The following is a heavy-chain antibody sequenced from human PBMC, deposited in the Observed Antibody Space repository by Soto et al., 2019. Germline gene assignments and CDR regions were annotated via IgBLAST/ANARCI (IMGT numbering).Heavy chain of an antibody. V-gene: IGHV1-69*02. Sequence: SVKVSCKASGGTFSSYTISWVRQAPGQGLEWMGRIIPILGIANYAQKFQGRVTITADKSTSTAYMELSSLRSEDTAVYYCASGAVAGLALFDYWGQGTLVTVSS. J-gene: IGHJ4*02. CDR1: GGTFSSYT. D-gene: IGHD6-19*01. CDR3: ASGAVAGLALFDY. CDR2: IIPILGIA.